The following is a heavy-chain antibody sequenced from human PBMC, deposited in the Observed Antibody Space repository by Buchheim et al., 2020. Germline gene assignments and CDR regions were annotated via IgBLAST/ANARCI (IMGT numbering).Heavy chain of an antibody. Sequence: EVQLVESGGGLVKPGGSLRLSCAASGFNFSSYSMNWVRQAPGKGLEWVSSISSSSSYIYYADSVKGRFTLSRDNAKNSLYLKMNSLRAEVTAVYYCARDATSLPFDYWGQGTL. J-gene: IGHJ4*02. CDR3: ARDATSLPFDY. CDR2: ISSSSSYI. D-gene: IGHD2-2*01. V-gene: IGHV3-21*01. CDR1: GFNFSSYS.